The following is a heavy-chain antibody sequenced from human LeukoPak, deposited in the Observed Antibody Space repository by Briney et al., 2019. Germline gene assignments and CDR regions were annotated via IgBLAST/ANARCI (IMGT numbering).Heavy chain of an antibody. CDR2: IYYSGST. D-gene: IGHD3-22*01. CDR3: ARDHGGRYDSSGHVHAFDI. Sequence: SETLSLTCTVSGGSISSYYWSWIRQPPGKGLEWIGYIYYSGSTNYNPSLKSRVTISVDTSKDQFSLKLNSVTAADTAVYYCARDHGGRYDSSGHVHAFDIWGQGTMVTVSS. CDR1: GGSISSYY. J-gene: IGHJ3*02. V-gene: IGHV4-59*01.